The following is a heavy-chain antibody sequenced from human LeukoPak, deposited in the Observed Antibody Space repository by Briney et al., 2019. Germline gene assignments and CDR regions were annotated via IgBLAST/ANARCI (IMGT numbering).Heavy chain of an antibody. CDR3: ARDLHPRLTGYFDY. CDR2: ISSSSSYI. Sequence: GGSLRLSCAASGFTFSSYSMNWVRQASGKGLEWVSSISSSSSYIYYADSVKGRFTISRDNAKNSLYLQMNSLRAEDTAVYYCARDLHPRLTGYFDYWGQGTVVTVSS. CDR1: GFTFSSYS. J-gene: IGHJ4*02. V-gene: IGHV3-21*04. D-gene: IGHD3-16*01.